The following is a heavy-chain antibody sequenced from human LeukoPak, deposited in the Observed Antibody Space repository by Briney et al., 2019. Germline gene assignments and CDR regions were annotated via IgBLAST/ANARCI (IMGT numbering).Heavy chain of an antibody. J-gene: IGHJ3*02. V-gene: IGHV3-33*01. Sequence: PGGSLRLSCAASGFTFSSYGMHWVRQAPGKGLEWVAVIWYDGTKKYYADSVKGRFTISRDNSKNTLYLQMNSLRAEDTAVYYCARDPGDYYGSGSSDAFDIWGQGTMVTVSS. D-gene: IGHD3-10*01. CDR1: GFTFSSYG. CDR3: ARDPGDYYGSGSSDAFDI. CDR2: IWYDGTKK.